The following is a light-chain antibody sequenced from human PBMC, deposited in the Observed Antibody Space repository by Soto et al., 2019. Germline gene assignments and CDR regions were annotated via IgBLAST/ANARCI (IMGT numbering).Light chain of an antibody. Sequence: QPVLTQSSSASASLGSSVKLTCTLSSGHSSYIIAWHQQKPRKAPRYLMKLEGSGSYNKGSGVPDRFSGSSSGADRYLTISNLQSEDEADYYCETWDSNSWVFGGGTQLTVL. CDR3: ETWDSNSWV. J-gene: IGLJ3*02. V-gene: IGLV4-60*03. CDR1: SGHSSYI. CDR2: LEGSGSY.